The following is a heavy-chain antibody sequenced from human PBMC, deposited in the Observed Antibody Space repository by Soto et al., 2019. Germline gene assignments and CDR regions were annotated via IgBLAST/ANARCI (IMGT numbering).Heavy chain of an antibody. J-gene: IGHJ6*02. CDR1: GDAITGDNW. CDR3: ATHGFYRMGF. V-gene: IGHV4-4*02. Sequence: QVQLQESGPGLVQPSGTLSLTCAVSGDAITGDNWWSWVRQPPGKGLEWIGEIHHSGATNYNPSLRSRVTRSVDASKIQFSLYVNSVSAADTAMLYCATHGFYRMGFCSRGTTVTVAS. D-gene: IGHD5-12*01. CDR2: IHHSGAT.